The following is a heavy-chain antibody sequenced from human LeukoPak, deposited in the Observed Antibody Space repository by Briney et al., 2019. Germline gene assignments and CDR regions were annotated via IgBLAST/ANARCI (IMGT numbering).Heavy chain of an antibody. CDR3: ARESRDGYNYAPVDY. J-gene: IGHJ4*02. D-gene: IGHD5-24*01. CDR1: GFTFSSYS. V-gene: IGHV3-21*01. Sequence: PGGSLRLSCAASGFTFSSYSMNWVRQAPGKGLEWVSSISSSSSYIYYADSVKGRFTISRDNAKNSLYLQMNSLRAEDTAVYYCARESRDGYNYAPVDYWGQGTLVTVSS. CDR2: ISSSSSYI.